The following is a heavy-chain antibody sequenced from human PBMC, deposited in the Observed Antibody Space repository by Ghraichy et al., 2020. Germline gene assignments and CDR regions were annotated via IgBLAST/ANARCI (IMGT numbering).Heavy chain of an antibody. CDR1: GFIFSNYV. J-gene: IGHJ4*02. D-gene: IGHD1-26*01. Sequence: GGSLRLSCAASGFIFSNYVVHWVRQAPGKGLEWVAVISYDGNNEYYADSVKGRFAISRDNSRNMVYLHMNTLRPDDTAMYYCARSATYYNFDFWGQGTLVTVSS. CDR3: ARSATYYNFDF. CDR2: ISYDGNNE. V-gene: IGHV3-30*01.